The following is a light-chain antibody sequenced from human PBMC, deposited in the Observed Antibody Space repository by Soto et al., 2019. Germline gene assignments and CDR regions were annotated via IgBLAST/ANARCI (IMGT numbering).Light chain of an antibody. J-gene: IGKJ4*01. V-gene: IGKV3D-11*01. Sequence: TVLTQSPATLSLSTGERATLPCRSSQGVSSYLAWYQQKPGQAPRLLITVASHRATGIPARFSGSGPGTDFTLTISSLEPEEFAVYYCQQRSNWSLTFGGGTKVDIK. CDR3: QQRSNWSLT. CDR2: VAS. CDR1: QGVSSY.